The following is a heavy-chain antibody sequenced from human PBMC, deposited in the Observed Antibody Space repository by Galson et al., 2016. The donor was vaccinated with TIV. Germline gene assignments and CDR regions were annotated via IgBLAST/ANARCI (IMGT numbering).Heavy chain of an antibody. Sequence: SLRLSCAASGFTFSNYWMYWVRQVPGKGLVWVSLIYSDGHTYYADSVKGRFTISRDNSKNTLFLQMNTLRAEDTAVYYCARVRDRGGYSYGDDAFDIWGQGTMVTVSS. V-gene: IGHV3-53*01. J-gene: IGHJ3*02. CDR1: GFTFSNYW. CDR2: IYSDGHT. D-gene: IGHD5-18*01. CDR3: ARVRDRGGYSYGDDAFDI.